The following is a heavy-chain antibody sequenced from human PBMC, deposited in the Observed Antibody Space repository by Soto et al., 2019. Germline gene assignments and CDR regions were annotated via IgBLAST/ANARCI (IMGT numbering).Heavy chain of an antibody. Sequence: SETLSLTCTVSGGSISSSSYYWGWIRQPPGKGLEWIGSIYYSGSTYYNPSLKSRVTISVDTSKNQFSLKLSSVTAADTAVYYCARDGDYLYGMDVWGQGTTVTVSS. CDR3: ARDGDYLYGMDV. D-gene: IGHD4-17*01. CDR1: GGSISSSSYY. V-gene: IGHV4-39*01. J-gene: IGHJ6*02. CDR2: IYYSGST.